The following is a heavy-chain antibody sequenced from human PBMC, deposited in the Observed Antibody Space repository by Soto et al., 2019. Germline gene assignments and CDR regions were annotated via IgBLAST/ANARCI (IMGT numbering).Heavy chain of an antibody. CDR2: IISSSSTI. J-gene: IGHJ6*03. CDR3: ARATYYMDV. CDR1: GFTFSSYS. V-gene: IGHV3-48*01. Sequence: GGSLRLSCAASGFTFSSYSMNWVRQAPGKGLEWVSYIISSSSTIYYADSVKGRFTISRDNAKNSLYLQMNSLRAEDTAVYYCARATYYMDVWGQGTPVTVSS.